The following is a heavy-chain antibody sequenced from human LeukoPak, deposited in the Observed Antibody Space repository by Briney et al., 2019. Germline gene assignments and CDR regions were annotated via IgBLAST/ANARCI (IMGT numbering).Heavy chain of an antibody. CDR3: AREGYEGYLFDY. Sequence: SQTLSLTCAISGDSVLSSSVAWSWIRQSPSRGLEWLGRTYYRSKWYNDYAGSVKSRITINPDTSKNQFFLQVNSMTPEDTAVYYCAREGYEGYLFDYWGQGTLVTVSS. V-gene: IGHV6-1*01. CDR2: TYYRSKWYN. D-gene: IGHD2-15*01. CDR1: GDSVLSSSVA. J-gene: IGHJ4*02.